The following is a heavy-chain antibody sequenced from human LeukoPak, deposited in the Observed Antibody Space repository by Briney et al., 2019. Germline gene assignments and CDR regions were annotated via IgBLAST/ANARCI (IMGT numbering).Heavy chain of an antibody. J-gene: IGHJ4*02. CDR1: GGSISSYY. Sequence: SETLSLTCTVSGGSISSYYWSWIRQPAGKGLEWIGRIYTSGSTNYNPSLKSRVTMSVDTSKNQFSLKLSSVTAADTAVYYCARTPNKIAAAGPHFDYWGQGTLVTVSS. CDR2: IYTSGST. CDR3: ARTPNKIAAAGPHFDY. D-gene: IGHD6-13*01. V-gene: IGHV4-4*07.